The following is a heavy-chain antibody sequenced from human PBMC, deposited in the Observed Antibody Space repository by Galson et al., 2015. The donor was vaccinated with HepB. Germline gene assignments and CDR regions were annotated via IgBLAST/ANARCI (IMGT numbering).Heavy chain of an antibody. CDR2: ISYDGSNK. V-gene: IGHV3-30*18. J-gene: IGHJ4*02. Sequence: SLRLSCAASGFTFSSYGMHWVRQAPGKGLEWVAVISYDGSNKYYADSVKGRFTISRDNSKNTLYLQMNSLRAEDTAVYYCAKVSPDSSGLDYWGQGTLVTVSS. CDR1: GFTFSSYG. D-gene: IGHD3-22*01. CDR3: AKVSPDSSGLDY.